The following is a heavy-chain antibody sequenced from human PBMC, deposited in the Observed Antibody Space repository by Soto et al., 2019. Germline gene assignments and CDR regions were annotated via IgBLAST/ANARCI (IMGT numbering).Heavy chain of an antibody. J-gene: IGHJ4*02. CDR2: ISSSSSYI. CDR1: GFTFSSYS. V-gene: IGHV3-21*01. Sequence: EVQLVESGGGLVKPGGSLRLFCAASGFTFSSYSMNWVRQAPGKGLEWVSSISSSSSYIYYADSVKGRFTISRDNAKNSLYLQMNSLRAEDTAVYYCAREGDGYNRDYWGQGTLVTVSS. D-gene: IGHD5-12*01. CDR3: AREGDGYNRDY.